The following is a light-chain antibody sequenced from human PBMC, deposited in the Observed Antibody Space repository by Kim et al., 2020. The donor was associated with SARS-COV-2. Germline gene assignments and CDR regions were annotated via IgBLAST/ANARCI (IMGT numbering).Light chain of an antibody. J-gene: IGLJ3*02. CDR1: SGHSSYA. CDR3: QTWGAGRGV. Sequence: QLVLTQLPSASASLGASVKLTCTLSSGHSSYAIAWHQQQPEKGPRYLMTVNSDGSHTKGDGIPNRFSGSTSGAERFLTISSLQSEDESDYYCQTWGAGRGVFGGGTQLTVL. CDR2: VNSDGSH. V-gene: IGLV4-69*01.